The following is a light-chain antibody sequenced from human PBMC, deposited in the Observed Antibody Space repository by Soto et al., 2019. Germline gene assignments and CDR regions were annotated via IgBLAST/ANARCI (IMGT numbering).Light chain of an antibody. J-gene: IGLJ3*02. CDR1: SGHSSYI. CDR2: LEGSGTY. V-gene: IGLV4-60*02. Sequence: QPVLTQSSSASASLGSSVKLTCTLSSGHSSYIIAWHQQEPGKAPRYLMNLEGSGTYNKGSGVPDRFSGSSSGADRYLTISNLQFEDEADYYCETWDSNTRVFGGGTKLTIL. CDR3: ETWDSNTRV.